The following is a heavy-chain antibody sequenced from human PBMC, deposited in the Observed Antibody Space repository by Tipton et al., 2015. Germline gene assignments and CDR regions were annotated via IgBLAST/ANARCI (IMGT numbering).Heavy chain of an antibody. CDR2: ISWDGRNK. CDR1: GFTLTRYG. CDR3: ALSRDGYNYIDT. V-gene: IGHV3-33*05. Sequence: SLRLSCAASGFTLTRYGMNWVRQAPGKGLEWVAVISWDGRNKYYADSVKGRFTVSRDTSKNTLYLQMDSLGADDTAVYYCALSRDGYNYIDTWGQGTLVTVSS. J-gene: IGHJ5*02. D-gene: IGHD5-24*01.